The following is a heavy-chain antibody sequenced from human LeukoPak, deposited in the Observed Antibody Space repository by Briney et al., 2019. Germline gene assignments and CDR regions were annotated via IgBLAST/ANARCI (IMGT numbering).Heavy chain of an antibody. J-gene: IGHJ3*02. CDR2: IKQDGSEK. CDR3: AKGRGAYTTKDAFDI. CDR1: EFTFSTYW. V-gene: IGHV3-7*03. Sequence: GGSLRLSCAASEFTFSTYWMTWVPQAPGKGLEWVADIKQDGSEKYYVDSVKGRFTISRDNSKNTLYLQINSLRAEDTAVYYCAKGRGAYTTKDAFDIWGQGTMVTVSS. D-gene: IGHD1-1*01.